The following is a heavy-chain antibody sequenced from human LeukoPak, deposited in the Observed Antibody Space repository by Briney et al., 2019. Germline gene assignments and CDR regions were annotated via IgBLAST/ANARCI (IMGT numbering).Heavy chain of an antibody. CDR1: GFTFSSYS. Sequence: GGSLRLSCAASGFTFSSYSMNWVRQAPGKGLEWVSSISSSSSYIYYADSVKGRFTISRDNVKNSLYLQMNSLRAEDTAVYYCARELVGATNDYWGQGTLVTVSS. V-gene: IGHV3-21*01. CDR2: ISSSSSYI. J-gene: IGHJ4*02. CDR3: ARELVGATNDY. D-gene: IGHD1-26*01.